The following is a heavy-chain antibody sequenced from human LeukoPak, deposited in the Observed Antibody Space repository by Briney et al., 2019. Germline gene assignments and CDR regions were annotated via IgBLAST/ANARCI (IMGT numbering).Heavy chain of an antibody. D-gene: IGHD3-22*01. V-gene: IGHV3-23*01. CDR2: VSGSGANT. CDR3: ARLRSGWFDP. J-gene: IGHJ5*02. CDR1: GFTFSNYG. Sequence: PGGSLRLSCAASGFTFSNYGMGWVRQTPGKGLEWLSSVSGSGANTYYADSVKGRFIISRDNSKNTLYLQMNSLRAEDTAVYYCARLRSGWFDPWGQGTLVTVSS.